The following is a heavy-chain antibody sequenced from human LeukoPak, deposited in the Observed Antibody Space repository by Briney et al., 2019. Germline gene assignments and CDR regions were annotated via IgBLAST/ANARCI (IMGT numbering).Heavy chain of an antibody. CDR3: ARENGDYAFDY. CDR1: GFTFSSHT. CDR2: TSYDGSNK. V-gene: IGHV3-30*04. J-gene: IGHJ4*02. Sequence: GGSLRLSCAASGFTFSSHTMHWVRQAPGKGLDWVALTSYDGSNKYYADSVKGRFTISRDNSKNTLFLQMNSLRAEDTAVYYCARENGDYAFDYWGQGTLVTVSS. D-gene: IGHD4-17*01.